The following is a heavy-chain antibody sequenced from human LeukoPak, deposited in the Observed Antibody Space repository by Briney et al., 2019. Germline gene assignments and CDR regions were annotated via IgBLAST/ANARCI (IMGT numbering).Heavy chain of an antibody. CDR2: ISSSSSTI. V-gene: IGHV3-48*01. CDR3: ARDYCSSTSCYHDAFDI. Sequence: PGGSLRLSCAASGFTFSSYSMNWVRQAPGKGLEWVSYISSSSSTIYYADSVKGRFTISRDNAKNSLYLQMNSLRAEDTAVYYCARDYCSSTSCYHDAFDIWGQGTMVTVSS. J-gene: IGHJ3*02. D-gene: IGHD2-2*01. CDR1: GFTFSSYS.